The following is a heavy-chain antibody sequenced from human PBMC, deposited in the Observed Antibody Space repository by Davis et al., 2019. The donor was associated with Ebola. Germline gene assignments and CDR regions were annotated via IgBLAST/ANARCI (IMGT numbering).Heavy chain of an antibody. J-gene: IGHJ6*02. Sequence: ASVKVSCKASGYTFTSYGISWVRQAPGQGLEWMGWISAYNGNTNYAQKLQGRVTMTTDTSTSTAYMELRSLRSDDTAVYYCAGFSNYYDSSGYQTAYYYYGMDVWGPGTLVTVSS. D-gene: IGHD3-22*01. CDR3: AGFSNYYDSSGYQTAYYYYGMDV. CDR2: ISAYNGNT. CDR1: GYTFTSYG. V-gene: IGHV1-18*01.